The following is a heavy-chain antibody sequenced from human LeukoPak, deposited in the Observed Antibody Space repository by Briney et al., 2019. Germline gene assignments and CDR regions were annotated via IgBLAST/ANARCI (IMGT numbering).Heavy chain of an antibody. V-gene: IGHV4-39*01. D-gene: IGHD1-26*01. J-gene: IGHJ4*02. CDR1: GGSINSSSYY. Sequence: PSETLSLTCTVTGGSINSSSYYWGWIRQPPGKGLEWIGSIYYSGSTYYNPSLESRVTISVDRSKNQFSLKLSSVTAADTAVYYCARVTGATTGFTDYWGQGTLVTVSS. CDR3: ARVTGATTGFTDY. CDR2: IYYSGST.